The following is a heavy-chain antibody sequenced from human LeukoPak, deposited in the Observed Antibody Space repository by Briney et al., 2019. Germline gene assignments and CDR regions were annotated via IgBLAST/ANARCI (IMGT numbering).Heavy chain of an antibody. Sequence: SETLSLTCTVAGGSISSYYWSWIRQPPGKGLEWIGSIDYSGSTYYNPSFKSRATISIDTSKNQFSLKLSSVTAADTAAYYCAREYTLYRSGWFLVYWGQGTVVTVSS. CDR3: AREYTLYRSGWFLVY. CDR1: GGSISSYY. CDR2: IDYSGST. J-gene: IGHJ4*02. D-gene: IGHD6-19*01. V-gene: IGHV4-59*12.